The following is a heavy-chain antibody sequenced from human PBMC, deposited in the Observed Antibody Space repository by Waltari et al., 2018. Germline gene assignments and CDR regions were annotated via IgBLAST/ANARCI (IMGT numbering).Heavy chain of an antibody. V-gene: IGHV3-9*01. CDR2: ISWNSGSI. Sequence: EVQLVESGGGLVQPGKSLRLSCATSGFTFDNYAMNWVRQPPGKGLELVSDISWNSGSIGYADYVKGRFTISRDNAKNSLYLQMNSVRAEDTAFYYCARSSGSGTYTSIDYWGQGTLVTVSS. CDR1: GFTFDNYA. D-gene: IGHD3-10*01. CDR3: ARSSGSGTYTSIDY. J-gene: IGHJ4*02.